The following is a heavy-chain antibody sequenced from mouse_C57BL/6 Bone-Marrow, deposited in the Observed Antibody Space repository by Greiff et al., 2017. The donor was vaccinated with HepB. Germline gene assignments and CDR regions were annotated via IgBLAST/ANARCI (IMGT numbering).Heavy chain of an antibody. Sequence: EVKLVESGGGLVQPGGSLKLSCAASGFTFSDYGMAWVRQAPRKGPEWVAFISTLAYSIYYAATVPGRFTISRENAKNTLYLEMSSLRSEDTAMYYCARHGYYGSEDYAMDYWGQGTSVTVSS. V-gene: IGHV5-15*04. CDR1: GFTFSDYG. D-gene: IGHD1-1*01. CDR2: ISTLAYSI. J-gene: IGHJ4*01. CDR3: ARHGYYGSEDYAMDY.